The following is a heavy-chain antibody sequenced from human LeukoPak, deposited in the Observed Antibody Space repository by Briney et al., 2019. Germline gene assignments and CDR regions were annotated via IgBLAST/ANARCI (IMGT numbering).Heavy chain of an antibody. V-gene: IGHV4-61*02. J-gene: IGHJ4*02. CDR3: ARETTARGYFDY. Sequence: PSETLSLTCTVSGGPISSDSHYWSWIRQPAGKALESIGRVYVSGSTNYNPSLKSRVTISIDTSKNHFSLRLSSVTAADTAVYYCARETTARGYFDYWGQGTLVTVSS. CDR1: GGPISSDSHY. D-gene: IGHD4-17*01. CDR2: VYVSGST.